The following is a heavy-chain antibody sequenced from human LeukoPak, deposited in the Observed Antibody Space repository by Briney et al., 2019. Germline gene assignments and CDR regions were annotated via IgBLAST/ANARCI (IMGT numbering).Heavy chain of an antibody. CDR3: ARRKRLGELSSSTYYFDY. V-gene: IGHV3-33*01. J-gene: IGHJ4*02. D-gene: IGHD3-16*02. CDR1: GFIFNSYG. CDR2: IWYAESST. Sequence: PGGSLRLSCAASGFIFNSYGIHWVRQAPGKGLEWVAVIWYAESSTYYTDSVKGRFTISRDNSKKTVYLQMNSLRVEDTGVYYCARRKRLGELSSSTYYFDYWGQGTLVTVSS.